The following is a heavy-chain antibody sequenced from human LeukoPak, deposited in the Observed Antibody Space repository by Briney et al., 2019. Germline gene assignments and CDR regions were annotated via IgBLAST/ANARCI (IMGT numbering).Heavy chain of an antibody. J-gene: IGHJ4*02. CDR1: GGSISSYY. CDR3: ARGLYGSPTPFDY. V-gene: IGHV4-59*01. D-gene: IGHD3-10*01. CDR2: IYYSGST. Sequence: GSLRLSCAASGGSISSYYWSWIRQPPGKGPEWIGYIYYSGSTNYNPSLKSRVTISVDTSKNQFSLKLSSVTAADTAVYYCARGLYGSPTPFDYWGQGTLVTVSS.